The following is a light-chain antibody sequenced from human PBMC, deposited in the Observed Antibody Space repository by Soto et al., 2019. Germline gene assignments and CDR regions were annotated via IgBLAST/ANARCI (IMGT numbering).Light chain of an antibody. CDR1: QSVSSN. CDR3: QQYNNWPPWA. V-gene: IGKV3-15*01. Sequence: IVMHPSPATLSVTPGERAPLSCRASQSVSSNLAWYQQKPGQAPRLLIYGASTRATGIPARFSGSGSGTEFTLTISSLQSEDFAVYYCQQYNNWPPWAFGQEAMVDIK. J-gene: IGKJ1*01. CDR2: GAS.